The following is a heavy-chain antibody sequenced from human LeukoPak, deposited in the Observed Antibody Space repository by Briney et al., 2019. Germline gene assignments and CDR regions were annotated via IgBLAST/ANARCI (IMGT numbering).Heavy chain of an antibody. Sequence: GASVKVSCKASGGTFSSYAISWVRQAPGQGLEWMGGIIPIFGTANYAQKFQGRVTITTDESTSTAYMELSSLRSEDTAVYYCARGSQCYDSSGYYSYYFDYWGQGTLVTVSS. CDR3: ARGSQCYDSSGYYSYYFDY. CDR2: IIPIFGTA. CDR1: GGTFSSYA. J-gene: IGHJ4*02. V-gene: IGHV1-69*05. D-gene: IGHD3-22*01.